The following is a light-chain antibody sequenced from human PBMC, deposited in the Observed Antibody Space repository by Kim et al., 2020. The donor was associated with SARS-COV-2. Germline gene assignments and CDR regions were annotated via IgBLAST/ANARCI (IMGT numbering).Light chain of an antibody. CDR3: LQHNNYPLA. CDR1: TGICNN. V-gene: IGKV1-17*03. J-gene: IGKJ4*01. CDR2: DAS. Sequence: ASVGDRVTITGRASTGICNNLAWFQQRPGKVPKRLIYDASSLQSRVPSRFSRSGSGTEFTLTLSSLQPEGFAPYYCLQHNNYPLAFGGGT.